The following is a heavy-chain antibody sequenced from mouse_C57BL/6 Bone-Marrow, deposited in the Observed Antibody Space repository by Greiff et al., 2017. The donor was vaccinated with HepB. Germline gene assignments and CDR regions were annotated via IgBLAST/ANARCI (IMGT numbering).Heavy chain of an antibody. CDR3: ASSITTVDYYAMDY. D-gene: IGHD1-1*01. CDR1: GYSFTGYY. V-gene: IGHV1-42*01. CDR2: INPSTGGT. J-gene: IGHJ4*01. Sequence: VQLQQSGPELVKPGASVKISCKASGYSFTGYYMNWVKQSPEKSLEWIGEINPSTGGTTYNQKFKAKATLTVDKSSSTAYMQLKSPTSEDSAVYYCASSITTVDYYAMDYWGQGTSVTVSS.